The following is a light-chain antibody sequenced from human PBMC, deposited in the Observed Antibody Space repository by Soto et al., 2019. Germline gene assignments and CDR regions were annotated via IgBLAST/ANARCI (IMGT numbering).Light chain of an antibody. V-gene: IGKV3-11*01. CDR3: QQRYNLPT. J-gene: IGKJ5*01. Sequence: DIVMPLTPATLSVPPGERVTFSCRASQGVSRKLAWYKHNPGQAPRLLIYDASNRATGIPARFSGSGSGTDFTLTISSLEPEDFAVYYCQQRYNLPTFGQGTRLEIK. CDR2: DAS. CDR1: QGVSRK.